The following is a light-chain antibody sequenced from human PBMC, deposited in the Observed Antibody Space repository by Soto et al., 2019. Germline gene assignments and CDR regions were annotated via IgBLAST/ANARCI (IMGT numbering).Light chain of an antibody. CDR3: LQHNTYPYT. CDR2: AAS. CDR1: QGISNL. V-gene: IGKV1-17*01. Sequence: DIQMTESPSSLSASVGDRVTITCRASQGISNLLGWFEHKPGKAPKRLIYAASSLQGGVPSRFSGSGSGTEFNLKITGLQPEDFADYYCLQHNTYPYTFGQGTKLEIK. J-gene: IGKJ2*01.